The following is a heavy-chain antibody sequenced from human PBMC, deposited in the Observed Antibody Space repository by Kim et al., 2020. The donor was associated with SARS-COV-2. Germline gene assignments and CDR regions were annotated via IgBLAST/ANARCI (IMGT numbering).Heavy chain of an antibody. Sequence: GGSLRLSCGASGLIFNNYWMHWVRQAPWKGLVWVSRIIGDGSRTNYADSVKGRFTISRDNAKNTLYLQMNSLRVEDTAVYFCVSEGAYDSSGDVAFDIWGQGTMVTVSS. D-gene: IGHD3-22*01. CDR3: VSEGAYDSSGDVAFDI. CDR2: IIGDGSRT. J-gene: IGHJ3*02. V-gene: IGHV3-74*01. CDR1: GLIFNNYW.